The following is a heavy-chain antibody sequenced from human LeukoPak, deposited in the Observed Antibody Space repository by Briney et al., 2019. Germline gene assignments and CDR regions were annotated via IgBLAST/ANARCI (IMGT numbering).Heavy chain of an antibody. CDR1: GDSIGGYY. V-gene: IGHV4-59*01. J-gene: IGHJ5*02. CDR3: ARGGASSEWFDP. CDR2: IHSSGTT. Sequence: SETLSLTCTVSGDSIGGYYWSCIRQPPGKGLEWIAFIHSSGTTNYNPSLKSRVSISVDTSNNQFSLNVNSVTAADTAVYYCARGGASSEWFDPWGQGTLVTVSS. D-gene: IGHD6-25*01.